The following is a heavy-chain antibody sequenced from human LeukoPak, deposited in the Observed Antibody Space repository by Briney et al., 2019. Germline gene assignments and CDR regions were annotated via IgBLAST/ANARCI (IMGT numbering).Heavy chain of an antibody. V-gene: IGHV4-34*01. Sequence: SETLSLTCAVYGGSFSGYYWIWIRQPPGKGLEWVGEINHSGSTNYNPSLKSRVTISVDTSKNQFSLKLSSVTAADTAVYYCARLPPDYYYYGMDVWGQGTTVTVSS. J-gene: IGHJ6*02. CDR3: ARLPPDYYYYGMDV. CDR1: GGSFSGYY. CDR2: INHSGST.